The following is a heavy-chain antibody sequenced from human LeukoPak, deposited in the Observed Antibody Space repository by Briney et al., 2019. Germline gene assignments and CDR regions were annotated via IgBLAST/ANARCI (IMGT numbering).Heavy chain of an antibody. CDR3: ARDLRRGGGSCLDY. CDR2: ISSTSTYI. Sequence: GGSLSLSCAASAFTFSTYSMNWVRQAPGKGLEWVSSISSTSTYIYYADSLKGRFTISRDNATTSLYLQMDSLRAEDTAVYYCARDLRRGGGSCLDYWGQGTLVTVSS. J-gene: IGHJ4*02. V-gene: IGHV3-21*04. CDR1: AFTFSTYS. D-gene: IGHD2-15*01.